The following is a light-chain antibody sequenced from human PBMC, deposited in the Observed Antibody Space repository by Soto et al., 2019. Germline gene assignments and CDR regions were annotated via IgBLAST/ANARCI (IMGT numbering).Light chain of an antibody. CDR1: QTVRNNY. J-gene: IGKJ1*01. CDR3: HQRQSWPRT. CDR2: DAS. V-gene: IGKV3D-20*02. Sequence: EFVLTQSPGTLSLAPGERAILSCRASQTVRNNYLAWYQQKPGQAPRLLIYDASSRATGIPDRFSGGGSGTDFTLTISDVQPEDFALYYCHQRQSWPRTFGQGTKVDIK.